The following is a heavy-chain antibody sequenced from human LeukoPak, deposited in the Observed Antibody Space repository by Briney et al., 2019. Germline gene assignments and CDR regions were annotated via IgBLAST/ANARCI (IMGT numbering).Heavy chain of an antibody. V-gene: IGHV3-30*04. CDR1: GFTFSSYA. J-gene: IGHJ6*02. CDR3: ARDRKGGSSDASGNYYYYYGMDV. CDR2: ISYDGSNK. D-gene: IGHD6-13*01. Sequence: PGRSLRLSCAASGFTFSSYAMHWVRQAPGKGLEWVAVISYDGSNKYYADSVKGRFTISRDNSKNTLYLQMNSLRAEDTAVYYCARDRKGGSSDASGNYYYYYGMDVWGQGTTVTVSS.